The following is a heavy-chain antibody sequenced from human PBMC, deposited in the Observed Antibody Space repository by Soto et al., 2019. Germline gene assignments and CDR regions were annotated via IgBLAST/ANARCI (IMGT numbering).Heavy chain of an antibody. CDR1: GFIFSAYG. Sequence: GGSLRLSCAASGFIFSAYGMHWVRQAPGKGLEWVAVISYDGSNKYYADSVKGRFTISRDKSQNTVYLQMNSLRGEDTAVYYCAKDGKVSGSGTYHIDYWGQGTLVTVSS. CDR2: ISYDGSNK. V-gene: IGHV3-30*18. D-gene: IGHD3-10*01. J-gene: IGHJ4*02. CDR3: AKDGKVSGSGTYHIDY.